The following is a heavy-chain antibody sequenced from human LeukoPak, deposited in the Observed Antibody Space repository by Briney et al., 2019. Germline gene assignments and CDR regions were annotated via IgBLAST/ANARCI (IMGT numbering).Heavy chain of an antibody. CDR2: IYHSGST. Sequence: SQTLSLTCAVSGGSISSGGYSWSWIRQPPGKGLEWIGYIYHSGSTYYNPSLKSRVTISVDRSKNQFSLKLSSVTAADTAVYYCASPRGRRFDYWGQGTLVTVSS. D-gene: IGHD3-16*01. V-gene: IGHV4-30-2*01. CDR1: GGSISSGGYS. CDR3: ASPRGRRFDY. J-gene: IGHJ4*02.